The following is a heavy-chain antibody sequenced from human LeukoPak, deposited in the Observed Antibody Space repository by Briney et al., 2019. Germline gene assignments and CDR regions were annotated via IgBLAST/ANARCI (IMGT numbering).Heavy chain of an antibody. J-gene: IGHJ3*02. CDR1: GFTFSSYW. CDR2: ISSSSSTI. CDR3: ARDSGSYGDYSDAFDI. V-gene: IGHV3-48*04. D-gene: IGHD4-17*01. Sequence: GGSLRLSCAASGFTFSSYWMSWVRQAPGKGLEWVSYISSSSSTIYYADSVKGRFTISRDNARNSLYLQMNSLRAEDTAVYYCARDSGSYGDYSDAFDIWGQGTMVTVSS.